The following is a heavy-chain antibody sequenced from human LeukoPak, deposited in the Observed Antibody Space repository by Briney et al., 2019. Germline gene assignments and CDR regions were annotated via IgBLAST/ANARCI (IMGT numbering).Heavy chain of an antibody. Sequence: GGSLRLSCAAYGFTICNYAMGRFRHAPGKGLEWVSGTTSGFTPHYADSVKGRFTISRDNSKDTFHLQMNSLRAEDTDVYYCAKDYSDSRVGDVFFEYWGQGTLVTVSS. CDR2: TTSGFTP. CDR1: GFTICNYA. D-gene: IGHD1-26*01. CDR3: AKDYSDSRVGDVFFEY. V-gene: IGHV3-23*01. J-gene: IGHJ4*02.